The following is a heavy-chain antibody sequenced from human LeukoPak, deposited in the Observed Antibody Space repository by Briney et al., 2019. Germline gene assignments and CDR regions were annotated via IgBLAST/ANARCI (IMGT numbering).Heavy chain of an antibody. Sequence: GASVKVSCKPSGHSFTANWIHWVRLAPGQGLEWMGGIIPIFGTANYAQKFQGRVTITTDESTSTAYMELSSLRSEDTAVYYCARDGLGERGYYYYYMDVWGKGTTVTVSS. D-gene: IGHD3-10*01. CDR3: ARDGLGERGYYYYYMDV. CDR1: GHSFTANW. J-gene: IGHJ6*03. CDR2: IIPIFGTA. V-gene: IGHV1-69*05.